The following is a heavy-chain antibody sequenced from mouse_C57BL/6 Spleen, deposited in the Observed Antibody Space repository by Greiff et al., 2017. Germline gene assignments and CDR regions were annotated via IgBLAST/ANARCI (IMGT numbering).Heavy chain of an antibody. CDR1: GYTFTSYW. CDR2: IDPSDSYT. CDR3: ARSGDYYGNYLFAY. D-gene: IGHD2-1*01. Sequence: QVQLQQPGAELVMPGASVKLSCKASGYTFTSYWMHWVKQRPGQGLEWIGEIDPSDSYTNYNQQFKGKSTLTVDKSSSTAYMQLSSLTSEDSAVYYCARSGDYYGNYLFAYWGQGTLVTVSA. J-gene: IGHJ3*01. V-gene: IGHV1-69*01.